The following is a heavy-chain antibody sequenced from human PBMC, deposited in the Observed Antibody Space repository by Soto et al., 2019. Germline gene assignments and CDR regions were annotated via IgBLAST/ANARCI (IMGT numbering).Heavy chain of an antibody. CDR1: GDSMGSGDYY. CDR2: IYYIGTT. V-gene: IGHV4-30-4*01. CDR3: SRGSTYYGFLT. Sequence: QVQLQESGPGLVKPSQTLSLTCTVSGDSMGSGDYYWTWIRQPPGKGLEWIGYIYYIGTTVSQPSLESRVNISIDTSKIHFSLRLTSVTAADTAVYYCSRGSTYYGFLTWGQGTLVTVSS. J-gene: IGHJ5*02. D-gene: IGHD3-10*01.